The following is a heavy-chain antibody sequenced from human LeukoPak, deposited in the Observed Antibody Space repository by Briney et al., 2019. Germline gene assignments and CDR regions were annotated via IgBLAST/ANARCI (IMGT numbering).Heavy chain of an antibody. Sequence: GGSLRLSCAASGFTFDDYAVHWVRQAPGKGLGWVSGISWNSGSIGYADSVKGRFTISRDNAKNSLYLQMNSLRAEDMALYYCAKGSLLYYYDSSGLGGHFDYWGQGTLVTVSS. CDR2: ISWNSGSI. CDR3: AKGSLLYYYDSSGLGGHFDY. J-gene: IGHJ4*02. CDR1: GFTFDDYA. D-gene: IGHD3-22*01. V-gene: IGHV3-9*03.